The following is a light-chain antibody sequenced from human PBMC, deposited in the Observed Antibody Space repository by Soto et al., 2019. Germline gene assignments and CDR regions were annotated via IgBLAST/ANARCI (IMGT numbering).Light chain of an antibody. CDR1: QDIGND. CDR2: TAS. J-gene: IGKJ1*01. V-gene: IGKV1-6*01. CDR3: LQDYNYPRT. Sequence: IQMTQSPSSMSASVGDRVTITCRASQDIGNDLGWYQQKPGKAPSLLISTASTLESGVPARFSGSGSGTYFTLTISSLQPEDFATYFCLQDYNYPRTFGQGTQVEV.